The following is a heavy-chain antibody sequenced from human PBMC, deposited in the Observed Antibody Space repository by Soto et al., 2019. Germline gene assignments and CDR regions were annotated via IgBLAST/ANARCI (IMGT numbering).Heavy chain of an antibody. CDR2: FDPEDGET. J-gene: IGHJ4*02. CDR3: ATVSSSWQRRPFDY. D-gene: IGHD6-13*01. V-gene: IGHV1-24*01. Sequence: GASVEVSLKVSGYTPAELSMQWVGQAPGKGLEWMGGFDPEDGETIYAQKFQGRVTMTEDTSTDTAYMELSSLRSEDTAVYYCATVSSSWQRRPFDYWGQGTLVTVSS. CDR1: GYTPAELS.